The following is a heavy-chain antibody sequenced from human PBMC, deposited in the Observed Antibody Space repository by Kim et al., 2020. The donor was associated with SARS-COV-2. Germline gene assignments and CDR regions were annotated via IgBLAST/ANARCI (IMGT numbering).Heavy chain of an antibody. D-gene: IGHD6-19*01. CDR1: GFTFSSYD. V-gene: IGHV3-13*04. CDR3: ARGGSSGWYTPSYYYYGMDV. CDR2: IGTAGDT. Sequence: GGSLRLSCAASGFTFSSYDMHWVRQATGKGLEWVSAIGTAGDTYYPASVKGRFTISRENAKNSLYLQMNSLRAGDTAVYYCARGGSSGWYTPSYYYYGMDVWGQGTTVTVSS. J-gene: IGHJ6*02.